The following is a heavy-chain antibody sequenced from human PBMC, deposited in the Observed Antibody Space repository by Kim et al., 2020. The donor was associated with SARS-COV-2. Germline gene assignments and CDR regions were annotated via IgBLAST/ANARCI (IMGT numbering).Heavy chain of an antibody. CDR1: GFTFSSYA. Sequence: GGSLRLSCAASGFTFSSYAMLWVRQAPGKGLEWVAVISFDGSNKYYGDSVKGRFTVSRDNSKNTLYLQMNSLRAEDTAVYYCARQGGRGPTYWFDAWGQGSLVTV. CDR3: ARQGGRGPTYWFDA. CDR2: ISFDGSNK. J-gene: IGHJ5*02. D-gene: IGHD3-10*01. V-gene: IGHV3-30*04.